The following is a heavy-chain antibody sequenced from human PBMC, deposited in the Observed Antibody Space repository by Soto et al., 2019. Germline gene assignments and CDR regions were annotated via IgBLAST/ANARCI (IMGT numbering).Heavy chain of an antibody. D-gene: IGHD6-19*01. J-gene: IGHJ4*02. Sequence: QVQLQESGPGLVKPSQTLSLTCTVSGHSISSGDYYWSWIRQHPGKGLEWIGYIYNSGSTYYNPSLSSRVTISVDTTNIQFSLKVNSVTAADTAVYFCARQYRVAGILDFWGQGTLVTVSS. CDR2: IYNSGST. V-gene: IGHV4-31*03. CDR3: ARQYRVAGILDF. CDR1: GHSISSGDYY.